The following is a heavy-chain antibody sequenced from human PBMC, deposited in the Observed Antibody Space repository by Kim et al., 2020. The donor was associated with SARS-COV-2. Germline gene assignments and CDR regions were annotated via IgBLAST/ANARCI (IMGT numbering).Heavy chain of an antibody. J-gene: IGHJ5*02. CDR1: GGSISSSNW. CDR3: AGWYSGSYYWFDP. CDR2: IYHSGST. Sequence: SETLSLTCAVSGGSISSSNWWSWVRQPPGKGLEWIGEIYHSGSTNYNPSLKSRVTISVDKSKNQFSLKLSSVTAADTAVYYCAGWYSGSYYWFDPWGQGTLVTVSS. V-gene: IGHV4-4*02. D-gene: IGHD1-26*01.